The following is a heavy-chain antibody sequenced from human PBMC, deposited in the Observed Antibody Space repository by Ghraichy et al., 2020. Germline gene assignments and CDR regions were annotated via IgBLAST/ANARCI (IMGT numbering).Heavy chain of an antibody. D-gene: IGHD6-6*01. CDR1: GGSISNSYYY. J-gene: IGHJ2*01. Sequence: SETLSLTCTVSGGSISNSYYYWGWIRQPPGKGLEWIGNIFYSGTTYYNPSLRGRVAVSVDTSKNQFSLKLSSLTAADTAVYYCASLIAASDHWYFHLWGRGTLVTVSS. V-gene: IGHV4-39*07. CDR2: IFYSGTT. CDR3: ASLIAASDHWYFHL.